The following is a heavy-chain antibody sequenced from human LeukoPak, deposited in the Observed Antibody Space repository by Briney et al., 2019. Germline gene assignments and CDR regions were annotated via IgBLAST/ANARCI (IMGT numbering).Heavy chain of an antibody. CDR3: ARALIYSGYTYDFDY. J-gene: IGHJ4*02. Sequence: ASVKVSCKASGYTFTTYYIHWVRQAPGQGLEWMGIINPSGGTTSYAQKFQGRLTMTRDTSTSTVYMELSILRSEDTAVDYCARALIYSGYTYDFDYWGQGTLVTVFS. CDR1: GYTFTTYY. V-gene: IGHV1-46*01. CDR2: INPSGGTT. D-gene: IGHD5-12*01.